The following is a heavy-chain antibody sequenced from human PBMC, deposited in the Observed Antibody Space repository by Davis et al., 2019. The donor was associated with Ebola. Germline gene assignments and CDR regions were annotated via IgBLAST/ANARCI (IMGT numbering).Heavy chain of an antibody. D-gene: IGHD6-25*01. V-gene: IGHV1-46*01. CDR2: INPSGGST. J-gene: IGHJ6*02. Sequence: ASVQVSCKASGYTFTSYGISWVRQAPGQGLEWMGIINPSGGSTSYAQKFQGRVTMTRDTSTSTVYMELSSLRSEDTAVYYCARGARLGLQGHYYYGMDVWGQGTTVTVSS. CDR1: GYTFTSYG. CDR3: ARGARLGLQGHYYYGMDV.